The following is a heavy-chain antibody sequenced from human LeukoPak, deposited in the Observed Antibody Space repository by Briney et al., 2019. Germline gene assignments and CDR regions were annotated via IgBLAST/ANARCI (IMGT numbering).Heavy chain of an antibody. CDR2: ISSSSSYI. D-gene: IGHD5-18*01. CDR1: GFTFSSYS. CDR3: ARASAHNYGKLDY. V-gene: IGHV3-21*01. J-gene: IGHJ4*02. Sequence: PGGSLRLSCAASGFTFSSYSMNWVRQAPGKGLEWVSSISSSSSYIYYADSVKGRFTISRDNAKNTVYLQMNSLRAEDTAVYYCARASAHNYGKLDYWGQGILVTVSS.